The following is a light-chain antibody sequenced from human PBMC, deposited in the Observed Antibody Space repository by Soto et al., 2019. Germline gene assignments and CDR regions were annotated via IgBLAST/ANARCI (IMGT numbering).Light chain of an antibody. Sequence: EVVLTQSPATLSLSPGATATLSCGASQSVSSSLAWYQQKPGQAPRLLIYDASSRATGIPARFSGSGSGADFALTISSLEPEDFAVYYCLHRGNGITFGQGTRLEIK. CDR3: LHRGNGIT. CDR2: DAS. V-gene: IGKV3-11*01. CDR1: QSVSSS. J-gene: IGKJ5*01.